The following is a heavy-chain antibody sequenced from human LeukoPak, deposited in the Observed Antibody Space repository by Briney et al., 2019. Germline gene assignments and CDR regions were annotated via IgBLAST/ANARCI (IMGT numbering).Heavy chain of an antibody. D-gene: IGHD3-10*01. V-gene: IGHV4-30-4*08. CDR2: IYYSGST. J-gene: IGHJ4*02. CDR3: ARVRRSSFDY. CDR1: GGSISSADYY. Sequence: SETLSLTCTVSGGSISSADYYWSWIRQPPGKGLEWIRYIYYSGSTYYNPSLKSRVTISLDTSKNQFSLKLSSVTAADTAVFYCARVRRSSFDYWGQGTLVTVSS.